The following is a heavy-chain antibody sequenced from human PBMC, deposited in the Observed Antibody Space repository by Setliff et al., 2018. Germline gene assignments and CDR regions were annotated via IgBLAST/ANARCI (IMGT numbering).Heavy chain of an antibody. J-gene: IGHJ6*03. Sequence: PSETLSLTCTVSGGSISSGNYYWSWIRQPAGKGLEWIGHIQTSGTTNYNPSLKSRVTISVDTSKNQFSLELSAVTAADTAVYFCAREDGPNYYYYYMDIWGKGTTVTVSS. CDR2: IQTSGTT. V-gene: IGHV4-61*09. CDR1: GGSISSGNYY. CDR3: AREDGPNYYYYYMDI. D-gene: IGHD2-8*01.